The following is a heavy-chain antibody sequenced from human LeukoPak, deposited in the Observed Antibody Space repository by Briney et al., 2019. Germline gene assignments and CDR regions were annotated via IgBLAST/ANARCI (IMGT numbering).Heavy chain of an antibody. CDR3: ARDLYSGYVDPLYFDY. Sequence: PGRSLRLSCAASGFTFINYGMHWVRQAPGRGLEWVAVIWFDGSYKYYADSVKGRFTISRDNAKNSLYLQMNSLRAEDTAVYYCARDLYSGYVDPLYFDYWGQGTLVTVSS. D-gene: IGHD5-12*01. V-gene: IGHV3-33*01. CDR1: GFTFINYG. CDR2: IWFDGSYK. J-gene: IGHJ4*02.